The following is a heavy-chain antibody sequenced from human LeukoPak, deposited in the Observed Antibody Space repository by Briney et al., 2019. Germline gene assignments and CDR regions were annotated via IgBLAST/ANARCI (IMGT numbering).Heavy chain of an antibody. CDR3: ARAQWLGYFDY. Sequence: GGSLRLSCAASGFTVSSNYMSWVRQAPGKGLEWVSVIYSGGSTYYADSVKGRFTISRDNSKNTLYLQMNSLRAEGTAVYYCARAQWLGYFDYWGQGTLVTVSS. J-gene: IGHJ4*02. CDR2: IYSGGST. D-gene: IGHD6-19*01. CDR1: GFTVSSNY. V-gene: IGHV3-53*01.